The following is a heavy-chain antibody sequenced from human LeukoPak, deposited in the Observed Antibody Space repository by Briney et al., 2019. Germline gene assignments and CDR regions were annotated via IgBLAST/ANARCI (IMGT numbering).Heavy chain of an antibody. Sequence: SSETLSLTCTVSGGSISNFYWSWIRQSAGGGLEWIGRIFSTGSTNYNPSLKSRVTMLVDTSKNQFSLKLTSVTAADTAVYYCARASYYSDTFCHNLAWFGPWGQGTPVTVSS. V-gene: IGHV4-4*07. J-gene: IGHJ5*02. D-gene: IGHD2-15*01. CDR2: IFSTGST. CDR3: ARASYYSDTFCHNLAWFGP. CDR1: GGSISNFY.